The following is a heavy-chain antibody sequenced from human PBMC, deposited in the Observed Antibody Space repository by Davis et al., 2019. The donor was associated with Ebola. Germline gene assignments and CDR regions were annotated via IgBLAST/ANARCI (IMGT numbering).Heavy chain of an antibody. D-gene: IGHD2-2*02. CDR3: ARHDCSSTSCYSNWFDP. CDR1: GGSINSYY. V-gene: IGHV4-59*08. J-gene: IGHJ5*02. CDR2: IYYSGST. Sequence: SETLSLTCTVSGGSINSYYWSWIRQPPGKGLEWIGYIYYSGSTNYNPSLKSRVTISVDTSKNQFSLKLSSVTAADTAVYYCARHDCSSTSCYSNWFDPWGQGTLVTVSS.